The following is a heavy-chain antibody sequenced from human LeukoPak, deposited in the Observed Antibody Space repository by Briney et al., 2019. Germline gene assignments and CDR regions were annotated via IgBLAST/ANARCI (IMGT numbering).Heavy chain of an antibody. CDR3: ARGLSRMTTVTR. V-gene: IGHV4-34*01. D-gene: IGHD4-17*01. J-gene: IGHJ4*02. Sequence: SETLSLTCTVSGGSISSGGYYWSWIRQPPGKGLEWIGEINHSGSTNYNPSLKSRVTISVDTSKNQFSLKLSSVTAADTAVYYCARGLSRMTTVTRWGQGTLVTVSS. CDR1: GGSISSGGYY. CDR2: INHSGST.